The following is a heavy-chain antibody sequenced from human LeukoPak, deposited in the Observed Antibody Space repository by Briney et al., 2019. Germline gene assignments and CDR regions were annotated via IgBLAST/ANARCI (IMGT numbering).Heavy chain of an antibody. D-gene: IGHD3-3*01. J-gene: IGHJ6*03. V-gene: IGHV3-21*01. CDR1: GFTFSSYS. CDR2: ISSSSYI. Sequence: GGSLRLSCAASGFTFSSYSMNWVRQAPGKGLEWVSSISSSSYIYYADSVKGRFTISRDNAKNSLHLQMNSLRAEDTAVYYCARNYDFWSAYSNSYYYMDVWGKGTTVTVSS. CDR3: ARNYDFWSAYSNSYYYMDV.